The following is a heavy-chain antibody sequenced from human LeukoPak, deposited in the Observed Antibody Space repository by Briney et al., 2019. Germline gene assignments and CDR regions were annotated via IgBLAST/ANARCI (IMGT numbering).Heavy chain of an antibody. D-gene: IGHD6-19*01. CDR3: ARDWQYSSGWRYYYGMDV. Sequence: GASVKVSCKASGYTFTDYYMHWVRQAPGQGLEWMGWLNPNSGGTNFAQKFQGRVTMTRDTSISTAYMELSRLTSDDTAVYFCARDWQYSSGWRYYYGMDVWGQGTTVTVSS. V-gene: IGHV1-2*02. J-gene: IGHJ6*02. CDR1: GYTFTDYY. CDR2: LNPNSGGT.